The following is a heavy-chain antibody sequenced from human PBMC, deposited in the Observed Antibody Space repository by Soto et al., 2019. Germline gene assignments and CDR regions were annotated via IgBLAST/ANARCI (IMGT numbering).Heavy chain of an antibody. D-gene: IGHD3-10*01. CDR2: ISWNSGSV. CDR1: GFTFDDYA. CDR3: AKDGLSGNSPNWFDP. Sequence: EVQLVESGGGLVQPGRSLRLSCTASGFTFDDYAMHWVRQGPGQGLEWVSGISWNSGSVGYADSVKGRFTISRDNTRKSLYLQMNSLRPEDTAFYYCAKDGLSGNSPNWFDPWGQGTLVTVSS. V-gene: IGHV3-9*01. J-gene: IGHJ5*02.